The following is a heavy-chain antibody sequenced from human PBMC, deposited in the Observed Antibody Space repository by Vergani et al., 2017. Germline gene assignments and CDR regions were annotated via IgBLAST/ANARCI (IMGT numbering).Heavy chain of an antibody. V-gene: IGHV3-21*01. J-gene: IGHJ4*02. CDR3: ARGWELLQGGEDY. Sequence: EVQLVESGGGLVKPGGSLRLSCAASGFTFSSYSMNWVRQAPGKGLEWVSSTSSSSSYIYYADSVKGRFTISRDNAKNSLYLQMNSLRAEDTAVYYCARGWELLQGGEDYWSQGTLVTVSS. CDR2: TSSSSSYI. CDR1: GFTFSSYS. D-gene: IGHD1-26*01.